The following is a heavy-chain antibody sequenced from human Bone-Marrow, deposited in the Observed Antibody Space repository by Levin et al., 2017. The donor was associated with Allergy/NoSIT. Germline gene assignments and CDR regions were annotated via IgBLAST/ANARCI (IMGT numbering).Heavy chain of an antibody. CDR1: GGSITSGDYF. CDR3: ASDGKDSSRDY. V-gene: IGHV4-30-4*01. CDR2: IFYNGST. J-gene: IGHJ4*02. D-gene: IGHD6-19*01. Sequence: SETLSLTCTVSGGSITSGDYFWSWIRQPPGTGLEWIGYIFYNGSTYFNPSLKSRVTISVDTSKNQFSLKLSSVTAADTAVYYCASDGKDSSRDYWGQGTLVTVSS.